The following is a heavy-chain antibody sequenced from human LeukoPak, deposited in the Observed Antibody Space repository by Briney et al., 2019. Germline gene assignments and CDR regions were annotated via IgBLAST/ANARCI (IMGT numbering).Heavy chain of an antibody. J-gene: IGHJ4*02. CDR2: ISSSSSYI. D-gene: IGHD2-2*01. CDR1: GFTFSSYS. Sequence: GGSLRLSCSASGFTFSSYSMNWVRQAPGKGLEWVSSISSSSSYIYYADSVKGRFTISRDNAKNSLYLQMNSLRAEDTAVYYCARDDYCSSTSCHADYWGQGTLVTVSS. CDR3: ARDDYCSSTSCHADY. V-gene: IGHV3-21*01.